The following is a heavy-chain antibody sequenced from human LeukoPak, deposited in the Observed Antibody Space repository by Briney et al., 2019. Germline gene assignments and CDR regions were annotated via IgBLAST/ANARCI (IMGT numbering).Heavy chain of an antibody. CDR2: IYPSDSDT. CDR1: GSTFTHYW. D-gene: IGHD2-15*01. Sequence: GESLKISCKASGSTFTHYWIGWVRQMPGKGLEGIGIIYPSDSDTKYSPSFQGQVTISADKSITTAYLQWSSLKASDSAMYYCARRVPTSATRVFDYWGQGTLVTVSS. V-gene: IGHV5-51*01. CDR3: ARRVPTSATRVFDY. J-gene: IGHJ4*02.